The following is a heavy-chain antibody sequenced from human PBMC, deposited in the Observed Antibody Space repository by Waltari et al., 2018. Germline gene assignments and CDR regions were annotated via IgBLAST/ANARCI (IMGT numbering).Heavy chain of an antibody. D-gene: IGHD6-19*01. CDR1: GGSISSGGYY. V-gene: IGHV4-31*03. CDR2: IYYSGST. J-gene: IGHJ4*02. Sequence: QVQLQESGPGLVKPSQTLSLTCTVSGGSISSGGYYWSWIRQHPGKGLEWIGYIYYSGSTYYNPSLKSRVTISVDTSKNQFSLKLSSVTAADTAVYYCARDRIAVAGTSKYYFDYWGQGTLVTVSS. CDR3: ARDRIAVAGTSKYYFDY.